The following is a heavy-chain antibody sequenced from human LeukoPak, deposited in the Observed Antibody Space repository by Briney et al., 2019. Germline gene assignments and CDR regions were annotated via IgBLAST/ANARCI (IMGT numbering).Heavy chain of an antibody. CDR1: GFTFSTYS. CDR2: ISSSSSFI. V-gene: IGHV3-21*01. Sequence: GGSLRLSCAASGFTFSTYSMNWVRQAPGKGLEWISFISSSSSFIYYADSVKGRFTISRDNAKNSLYLQMNSLRAEDTAVYYCARLGAVAVMDVWGKGTTVTVSS. J-gene: IGHJ6*04. D-gene: IGHD6-19*01. CDR3: ARLGAVAVMDV.